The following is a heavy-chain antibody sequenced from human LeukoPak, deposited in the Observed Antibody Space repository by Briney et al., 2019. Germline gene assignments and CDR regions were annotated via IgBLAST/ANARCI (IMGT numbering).Heavy chain of an antibody. CDR1: GFTLSKHP. D-gene: IGHD5-18*01. V-gene: IGHV3-7*01. CDR2: IKQDGSEE. CDR3: ARWAGVTDY. Sequence: GGSLRLSCAASGFTLSKHPMYWVRQAPGKGLEWVANIKQDGSEEYYADSVKGRFTISRDNGKNSLNLQMNSLRAEDTAVYYCARWAGVTDYWGQGTLVTVSS. J-gene: IGHJ4*02.